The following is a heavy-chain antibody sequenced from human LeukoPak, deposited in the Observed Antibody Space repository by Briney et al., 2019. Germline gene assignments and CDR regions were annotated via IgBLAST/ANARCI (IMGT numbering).Heavy chain of an antibody. CDR3: ARVGWAAGWFDP. CDR1: GGTYSSYT. Sequence: SVKVSCKASGGTYSSYTISWVRQAPGQGLEWMGRIIPILGIANYAQKFQGRVTITADKSTSTAYMGLSSLRSEATAVYYCARVGWAAGWFDPWGQGTLVTVSS. D-gene: IGHD1-26*01. CDR2: IIPILGIA. J-gene: IGHJ5*02. V-gene: IGHV1-69*02.